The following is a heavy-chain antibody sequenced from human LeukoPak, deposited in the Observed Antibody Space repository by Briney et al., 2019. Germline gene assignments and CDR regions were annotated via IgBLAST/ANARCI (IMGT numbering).Heavy chain of an antibody. CDR3: AVSLLGLCYFDY. Sequence: GASVKVSCKASGGTFSSYAISWVRQAPGQGLEWMGRIIPIFGIANYAQKFQGRVTITADKSTSTAYMELSSLRSEDTAVYYCAVSLLGLCYFDYWGRGTLVTVSS. D-gene: IGHD3/OR15-3a*01. CDR2: IIPIFGIA. J-gene: IGHJ4*02. V-gene: IGHV1-69*04. CDR1: GGTFSSYA.